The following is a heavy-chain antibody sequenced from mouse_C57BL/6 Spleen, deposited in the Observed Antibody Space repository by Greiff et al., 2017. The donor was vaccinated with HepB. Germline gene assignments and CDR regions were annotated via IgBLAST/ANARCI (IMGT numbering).Heavy chain of an antibody. CDR1: GYTFTSYW. Sequence: VQLQQPGAELVKPGASVKLSCKASGYTFTSYWMHWVKQRPGQGLEWIGMIHPNSGSTNYNEKFKSKATLTVDKSSSTAYMQLSSLTSEDSAVYYCARFTYDYDAMDYWGQGTSVTVSS. D-gene: IGHD6-5*01. CDR3: ARFTYDYDAMDY. V-gene: IGHV1-64*01. J-gene: IGHJ4*01. CDR2: IHPNSGST.